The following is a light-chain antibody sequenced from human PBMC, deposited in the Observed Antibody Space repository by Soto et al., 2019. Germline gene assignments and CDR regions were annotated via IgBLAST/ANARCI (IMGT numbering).Light chain of an antibody. CDR2: ATS. CDR3: QKYNSAPYG. CDR1: QGISSY. V-gene: IGKV1-27*01. Sequence: DIQMTQSPSSLSASVGDRVTITCRASQGISSYLAWYQQKPGKVPKLLIYATSTMPSGVPSRFSGSGSGTDFTLTISSLQPEDVATYYCQKYNSAPYGFGHGTKVDIK. J-gene: IGKJ3*01.